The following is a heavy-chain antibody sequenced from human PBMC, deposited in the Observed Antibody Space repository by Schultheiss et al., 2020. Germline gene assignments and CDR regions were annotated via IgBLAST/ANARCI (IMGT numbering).Heavy chain of an antibody. CDR1: GFTFSDSS. V-gene: IGHV3-73*01. J-gene: IGHJ4*02. Sequence: WGSLRLSCAASGFTFSDSSVHWVRQASGKGLEWVGRIRSKANSYATAYAASVKGRFTISRDDSKNTAYLQMNSLKTEDTAVYYCTRLAGTKNPFDYWGQGTLVTVSS. CDR2: IRSKANSYAT. D-gene: IGHD6-19*01. CDR3: TRLAGTKNPFDY.